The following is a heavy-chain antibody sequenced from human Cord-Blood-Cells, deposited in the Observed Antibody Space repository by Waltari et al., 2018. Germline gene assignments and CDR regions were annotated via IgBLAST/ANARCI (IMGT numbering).Heavy chain of an antibody. D-gene: IGHD3-3*01. J-gene: IGHJ5*02. CDR3: AHCYSPITIFGVVTSNWFDP. CDR1: GFSLSTSGVG. Sequence: QITLKESGPTLVKPTQTLTLTCTFSGFSLSTSGVGVGWIRQPPGKALAWLALIYWNDDKRYSPSLKSRLTITKDTSKNQVVLTMTNMDPVDTATYYCAHCYSPITIFGVVTSNWFDPWGQGTLVTVSS. CDR2: IYWNDDK. V-gene: IGHV2-5*01.